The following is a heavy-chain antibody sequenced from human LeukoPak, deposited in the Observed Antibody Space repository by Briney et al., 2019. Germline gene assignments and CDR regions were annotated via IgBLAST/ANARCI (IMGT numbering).Heavy chain of an antibody. D-gene: IGHD3-22*01. CDR1: GFTFRNSA. V-gene: IGHV3-23*01. CDR2: ISGGGGST. J-gene: IGHJ6*02. Sequence: GGSLRLSCAASGFTFRNSAMSWVRQSPGKGLEWVSTISGGGGSTYYADSVKGRFTISRDNSKNTLYLQMNSLRAEDTAVYYCARGRFYYDSSGLKLYYYYYGMDVWGQGTTVTVSS. CDR3: ARGRFYYDSSGLKLYYYYYGMDV.